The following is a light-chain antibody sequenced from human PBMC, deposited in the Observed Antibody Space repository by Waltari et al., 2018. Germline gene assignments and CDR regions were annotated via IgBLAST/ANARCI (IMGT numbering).Light chain of an antibody. J-gene: IGLJ2*01. CDR2: DDS. CDR3: QVWDSSRDLVL. V-gene: IGLV3-21*03. CDR1: NIGSQG. Sequence: SYVLTQPPSVAVAPGRTATITCGGDNIGSQGVNWYQQRPGQAPVLAVYDDSDRPSDIPERFSGSISGNMATLTVGRVEAGDEADYYCQVWDSSRDLVLIGGGTKLTVL.